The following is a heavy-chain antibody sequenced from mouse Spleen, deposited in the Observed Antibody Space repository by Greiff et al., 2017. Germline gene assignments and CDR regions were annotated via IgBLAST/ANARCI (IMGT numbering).Heavy chain of an antibody. CDR2: IRNKANGYTT. V-gene: IGHV7-3*01. CDR3: ARSTGRWYFDV. D-gene: IGHD4-1*02. Sequence: EVKLMESGGGLVQPGGSLSLSCAASGFTFTDYYMSWVRQPPGKALEWLGFIRNKANGYTTEYSASVKGRFTISRDNSQSILYLQMNALRAEDSATYYCARSTGRWYFDVWGAGTTVTVSS. J-gene: IGHJ1*01. CDR1: GFTFTDYY.